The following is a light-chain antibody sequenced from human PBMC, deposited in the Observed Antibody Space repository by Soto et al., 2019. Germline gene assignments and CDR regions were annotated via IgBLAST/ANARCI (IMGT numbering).Light chain of an antibody. J-gene: IGKJ2*01. Sequence: EIVLTQSPGTLSLSPGERATLSCRASQSVSSSYLAWYQQKPGQAPRILIYGASSRATGIPDRFSGSGSGTDFTLTISRLEPEDFAVYYCQQYGSSPPYTFGKGTKLAIK. CDR2: GAS. V-gene: IGKV3-20*01. CDR3: QQYGSSPPYT. CDR1: QSVSSSY.